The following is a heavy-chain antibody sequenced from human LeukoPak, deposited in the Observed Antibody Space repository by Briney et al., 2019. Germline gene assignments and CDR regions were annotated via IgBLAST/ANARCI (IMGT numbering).Heavy chain of an antibody. J-gene: IGHJ4*02. CDR2: IIPIFGTA. CDR3: AREGCSSTSCRNTYFDY. CDR1: GGTFSSYA. D-gene: IGHD2-2*01. V-gene: IGHV1-69*13. Sequence: ASVKVSCKASGGTFSSYAISWVRQAPGQGLEWMGGIIPIFGTANYAQKFQGRVTITADESTSTAYMELSSLRSEDTAEYYCAREGCSSTSCRNTYFDYWGQGTLVTVSS.